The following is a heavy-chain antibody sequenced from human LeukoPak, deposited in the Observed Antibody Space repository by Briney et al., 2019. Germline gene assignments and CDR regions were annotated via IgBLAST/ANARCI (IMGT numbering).Heavy chain of an antibody. CDR1: GSISSGSYY. D-gene: IGHD6-6*01. CDR3: AREGQQLVPPFDY. J-gene: IGHJ4*02. V-gene: IGHV4-61*02. Sequence: KPSETLSLTCTVSGSISSGSYYWSWIRQPAGKGLEWIGRIYTSGSTNYNPSLESRVTISVDKSKNQFSLKLTSLTAADTAVYYCAREGQQLVPPFDYWGQGDLVTVSS. CDR2: IYTSGST.